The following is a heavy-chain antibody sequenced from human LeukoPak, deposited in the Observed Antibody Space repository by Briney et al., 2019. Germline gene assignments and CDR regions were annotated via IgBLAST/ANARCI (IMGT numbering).Heavy chain of an antibody. CDR2: ISSGSSYI. Sequence: GGSLRLSCAASGFTFSSYSMNWVRQAPGKGLEWVSSISSGSSYIYYADSVKGRFTISRDNAKNSLYLQMNSLRAEDTAVYYCASACSGGSCYSPRGQGTLVTVSS. CDR1: GFTFSSYS. CDR3: ASACSGGSCYSP. J-gene: IGHJ5*02. V-gene: IGHV3-21*01. D-gene: IGHD2-15*01.